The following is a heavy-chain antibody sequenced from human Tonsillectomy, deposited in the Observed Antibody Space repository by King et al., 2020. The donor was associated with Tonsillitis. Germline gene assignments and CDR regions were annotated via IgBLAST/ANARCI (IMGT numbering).Heavy chain of an antibody. CDR2: TSYDGSNK. CDR1: GFTFSSYA. J-gene: IGHJ4*02. D-gene: IGHD2-15*01. CDR3: ARDADIVVVVVATGDFDY. V-gene: IGHV3-30-3*01. Sequence: VQLVESGGGAVQPGRSLRLSCAASGFTFSSYAMHWVRQAPGKGLEWVAVTSYDGSNKYYADSVKGRFTISRDNSKSTFYLQMNSLRPEDTAVYYCARDADIVVVVVATGDFDYWGQGTLVTVSS.